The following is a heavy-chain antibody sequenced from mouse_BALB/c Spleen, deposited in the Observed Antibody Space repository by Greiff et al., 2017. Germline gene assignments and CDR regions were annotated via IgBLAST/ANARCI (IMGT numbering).Heavy chain of an antibody. V-gene: IGHV5-6*01. CDR1: GFTFSSYG. CDR2: ISSGGSYT. D-gene: IGHD1-1*01. CDR3: ASDYYGSSYTVYYFDY. J-gene: IGHJ2*01. Sequence: EVKLMESGGDLVKPGGSLKLSCAASGFTFSSYGMSWVRQTPDKRLEWVATISSGGSYTYYPDSVKGRGNISRDNAKNTLYLQMSSLKSEDTAMYYCASDYYGSSYTVYYFDYWGQGTTLTVSS.